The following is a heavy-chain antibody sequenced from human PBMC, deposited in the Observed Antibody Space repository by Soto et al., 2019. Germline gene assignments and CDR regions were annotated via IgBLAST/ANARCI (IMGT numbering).Heavy chain of an antibody. J-gene: IGHJ4*02. Sequence: QLQLQESGPGLVKPSETLSLTCTVSGGSISSSSYYWGWIRQPPGKGLEWIGSIYYSGSTYYNPALKRRVTTSVDTSKNQFSLKLSSVTAADTAVYYCSMGARAWIQLWSFDYWGQGTLVTVSS. CDR3: SMGARAWIQLWSFDY. CDR2: IYYSGST. V-gene: IGHV4-39*01. D-gene: IGHD5-18*01. CDR1: GGSISSSSYY.